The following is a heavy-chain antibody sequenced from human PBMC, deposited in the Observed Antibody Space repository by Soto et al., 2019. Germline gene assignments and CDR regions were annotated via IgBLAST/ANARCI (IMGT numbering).Heavy chain of an antibody. J-gene: IGHJ4*02. CDR3: ARDYCSSPKCSRYKYFDF. Sequence: QVHLEQSGVEVKKPGAAVKVSCKASNYTCTYYGISWVRQAPGPGLAWMGWISAYSGYTNYAQNLQGRGFMTTDTSTNTAYLELRSLRSDDTAMYYCARDYCSSPKCSRYKYFDFWGQGTLITVSS. V-gene: IGHV1-18*04. CDR1: NYTCTYYG. D-gene: IGHD2-2*01. CDR2: ISAYSGYT.